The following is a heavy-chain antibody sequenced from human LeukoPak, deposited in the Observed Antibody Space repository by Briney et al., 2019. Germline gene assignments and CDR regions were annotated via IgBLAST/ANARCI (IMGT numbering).Heavy chain of an antibody. Sequence: GGSLRLSCAASGFTFSSYSMNWVRQAPGKGLEWVSSISSSSSYIYYADSVKGRFTISRDNAKNSLYLQMNSLRAEDTAVYYCARDSTYYYDSGSSGPHYFDNWGQGTLVTVSS. D-gene: IGHD3-10*01. V-gene: IGHV3-21*01. CDR3: ARDSTYYYDSGSSGPHYFDN. CDR2: ISSSSSYI. CDR1: GFTFSSYS. J-gene: IGHJ4*02.